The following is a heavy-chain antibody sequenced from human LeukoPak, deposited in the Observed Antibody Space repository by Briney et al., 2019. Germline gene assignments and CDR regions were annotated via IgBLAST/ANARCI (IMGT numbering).Heavy chain of an antibody. J-gene: IGHJ4*02. CDR3: AKRYIGNYYFDY. V-gene: IGHV3-21*04. Sequence: NSGGSLRLSCAASGFTFSSYSMNWVRQAPGKGLEWVSSISSSSSYIYYADSVKGRFTISRDNAKNSLYLQMNSLRAEDTAIYYCAKRYIGNYYFDYWGQGTLVTVSS. CDR2: ISSSSSYI. CDR1: GFTFSSYS. D-gene: IGHD3-16*02.